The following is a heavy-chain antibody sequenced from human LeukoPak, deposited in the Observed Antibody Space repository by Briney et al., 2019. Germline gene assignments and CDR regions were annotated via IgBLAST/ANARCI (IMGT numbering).Heavy chain of an antibody. D-gene: IGHD1-1*01. Sequence: PGGSLRLSCAASGFTFSSYWMSWVRQAPGKGLERVANIKQDGSEKNYGESVKGRFTISRDNAKNSLFLDLKSLRVEDTAVYYCLRHSVEREKWRAFDIWGQGTVVTVSS. V-gene: IGHV3-7*01. J-gene: IGHJ3*02. CDR1: GFTFSSYW. CDR2: IKQDGSEK. CDR3: LRHSVEREKWRAFDI.